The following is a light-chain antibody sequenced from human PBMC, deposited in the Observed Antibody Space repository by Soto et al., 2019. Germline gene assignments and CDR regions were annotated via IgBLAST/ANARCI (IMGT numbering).Light chain of an antibody. CDR3: QSYDTSLRGWL. CDR1: SSNIGAGHA. Sequence: QSVLTQPPSVSGATWQRVTISCTGTSSNIGAGHAVHWYRQFPGAAPKLLIYGDTHRPSGVPDRFSGSKSATSASLVITGLQAEDEADYYCQSYDTSLRGWLFGGGTQLTVL. J-gene: IGLJ3*02. V-gene: IGLV1-40*01. CDR2: GDT.